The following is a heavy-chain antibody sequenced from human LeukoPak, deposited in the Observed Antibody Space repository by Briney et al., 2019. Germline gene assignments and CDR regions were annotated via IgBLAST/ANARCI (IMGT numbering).Heavy chain of an antibody. CDR3: TTDLPDDTSSLDF. J-gene: IGHJ4*02. V-gene: IGHV3-15*01. D-gene: IGHD2-2*01. CDR2: IKSKSYGGTA. CDR1: GLTFTNAW. Sequence: GGSLRLSCAASGLTFTNAWMTWVRQAPGKGLEWVGRIKSKSYGGTADYAAPVKGRFTISRDDSKDTLYLQMNSLKTEDTGVYYCTTDLPDDTSSLDFWGQGTLVAVSS.